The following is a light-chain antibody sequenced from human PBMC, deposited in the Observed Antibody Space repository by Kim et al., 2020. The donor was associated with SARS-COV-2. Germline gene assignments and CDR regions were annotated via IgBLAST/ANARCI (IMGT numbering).Light chain of an antibody. Sequence: SRGERANLACKASPSVSRNYLSWYQPNPGQAPRLLIYGASSRTTGIPDRFSDSGSGTDFNLTITRLEPEDFAVYYCQQYSSSPATFGQGTKVDIK. CDR1: PSVSRNY. CDR2: GAS. CDR3: QQYSSSPAT. J-gene: IGKJ1*01. V-gene: IGKV3-20*01.